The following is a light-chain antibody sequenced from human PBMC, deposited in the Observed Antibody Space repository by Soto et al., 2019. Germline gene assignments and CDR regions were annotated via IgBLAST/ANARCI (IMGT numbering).Light chain of an antibody. CDR1: QGIRND. J-gene: IGKJ5*01. Sequence: IQMPQSPSSLSASVGDRVTITCRASQGIRNDLGWYQQKPGKAPKLLIYAASSLQSGVPSRFSGSGSGTDFTLTISSLQPEDFATYYCQQSYSTPAITFGQGTRLENK. CDR2: AAS. CDR3: QQSYSTPAIT. V-gene: IGKV1-39*01.